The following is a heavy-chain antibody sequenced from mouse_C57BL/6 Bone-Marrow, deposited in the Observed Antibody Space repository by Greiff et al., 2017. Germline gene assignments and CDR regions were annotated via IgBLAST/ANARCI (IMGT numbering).Heavy chain of an antibody. Sequence: VKLMESGAELVRPGTSVKVSCKASGYAFTNYLIEWVKQRPGQGLEWIGVINPGSGGTNYNEKFKGKATLTADKSSSTAYMQLSSLTSEDSAVYFCARGLRTWYFDVWGTGTTVTVSS. CDR3: ARGLRTWYFDV. V-gene: IGHV1-54*01. CDR2: INPGSGGT. J-gene: IGHJ1*03. D-gene: IGHD1-1*01. CDR1: GYAFTNYL.